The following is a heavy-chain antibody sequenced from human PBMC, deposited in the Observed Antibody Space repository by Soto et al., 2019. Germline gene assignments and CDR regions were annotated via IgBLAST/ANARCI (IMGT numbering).Heavy chain of an antibody. Sequence: ASVKVSCKASGYSFTSYYMHWVRQAPGQGPEWMGIINPSGGSTSYADSVKGRVTVSRDNANYSLDLQLNSLRGEDTAMYYCARDMYSSDYFVKWFEPWGQGTLVTVSS. CDR1: GYSFTSYY. CDR2: INPSGGST. J-gene: IGHJ5*02. CDR3: ARDMYSSDYFVKWFEP. V-gene: IGHV1-46*04. D-gene: IGHD6-19*01.